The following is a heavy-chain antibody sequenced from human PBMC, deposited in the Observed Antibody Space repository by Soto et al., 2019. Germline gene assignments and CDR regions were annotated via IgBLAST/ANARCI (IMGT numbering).Heavy chain of an antibody. CDR1: GGTFSSYA. Sequence: VQVSCKASGGTFSSYAISWVRQAPGQGLEWMGGIIPIFGTANYAQKFQGRVTITADESTSTAYMELSSLRSEDTAVYYCARDRGDYRVYYYGMDVWGQGTTVTVSS. CDR2: IIPIFGTA. J-gene: IGHJ6*02. V-gene: IGHV1-69*13. CDR3: ARDRGDYRVYYYGMDV. D-gene: IGHD4-17*01.